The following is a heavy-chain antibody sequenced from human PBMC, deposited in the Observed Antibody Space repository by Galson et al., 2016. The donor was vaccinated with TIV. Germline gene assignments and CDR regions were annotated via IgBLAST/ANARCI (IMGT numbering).Heavy chain of an antibody. Sequence: SVKVSCKASGGTFSSFTISWVRQAPGQGLEWMGRIIPILGIANYAQKFQGRLSIIADKSTSTAYMKMSSLRSEDTAVYYCASDHEGDSWSGSYRVGYYNFMDVWGKGTTVTVS. D-gene: IGHD3-3*01. CDR1: GGTFSSFT. CDR3: ASDHEGDSWSGSYRVGYYNFMDV. J-gene: IGHJ6*03. CDR2: IIPILGIA. V-gene: IGHV1-69*02.